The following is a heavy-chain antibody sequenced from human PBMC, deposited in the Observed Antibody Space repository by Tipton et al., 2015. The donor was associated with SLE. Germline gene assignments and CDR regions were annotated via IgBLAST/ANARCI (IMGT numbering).Heavy chain of an antibody. Sequence: TLSLTCAVSGYSISSGYYWGWIRQPPGKGLEWIGSIYHSGSTYYNPSLRSRVTFSVDTSKNQFSLKRSSVTAADTAIYYCARDLSTSWFDYWGQGTLVTVSS. V-gene: IGHV4-38-2*02. CDR2: IYHSGST. J-gene: IGHJ4*02. D-gene: IGHD2-2*01. CDR1: GYSISSGYY. CDR3: ARDLSTSWFDY.